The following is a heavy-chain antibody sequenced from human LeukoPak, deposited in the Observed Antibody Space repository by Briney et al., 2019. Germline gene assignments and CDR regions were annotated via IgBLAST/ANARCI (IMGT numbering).Heavy chain of an antibody. J-gene: IGHJ4*02. CDR1: GFTFSSYS. D-gene: IGHD1-26*01. Sequence: PGGSLRLSCAASGFTFSSYSMNWVRQAPGKGLEWVSSISSSSSYIYYADSVKGRFTISRDNAKNSLYLQMNSLRAEDTAVYYCATMGRVGATGRGRWGQGTLVTVSS. CDR3: ATMGRVGATGRGR. CDR2: ISSSSSYI. V-gene: IGHV3-21*01.